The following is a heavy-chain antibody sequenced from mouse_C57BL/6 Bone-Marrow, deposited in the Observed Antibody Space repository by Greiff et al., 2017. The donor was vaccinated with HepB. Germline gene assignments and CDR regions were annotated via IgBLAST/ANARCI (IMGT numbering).Heavy chain of an antibody. CDR3: ARNYGSSLYY. CDR2: IYPGSGST. CDR1: GYTFTSYW. J-gene: IGHJ2*01. V-gene: IGHV1-55*01. D-gene: IGHD1-1*01. Sequence: QVQLQQPGAELVKPGASVKMSCKASGYTFTSYWITWVKQRPGQGLEWIGDIYPGSGSTNYNEKFKSKATLTLDTSSSTAYMQLSSLTSEDSAVYYCARNYGSSLYYWGQGTTLTVSS.